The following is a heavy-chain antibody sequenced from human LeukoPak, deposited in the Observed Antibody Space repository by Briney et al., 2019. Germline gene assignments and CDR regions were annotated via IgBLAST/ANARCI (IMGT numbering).Heavy chain of an antibody. CDR1: GFTFSSYA. Sequence: QPGRSLRLPCAASGFTFSSYAMHWVRQAPGKGLEWVAVISYDGSNKYYADSVKGRFTISRDNSKNTLYLQMNSLRAEDTAVYYCARGYSSSSKGVDYWGQGTLVTVSS. CDR3: ARGYSSSSKGVDY. V-gene: IGHV3-30-3*01. J-gene: IGHJ4*02. CDR2: ISYDGSNK. D-gene: IGHD6-6*01.